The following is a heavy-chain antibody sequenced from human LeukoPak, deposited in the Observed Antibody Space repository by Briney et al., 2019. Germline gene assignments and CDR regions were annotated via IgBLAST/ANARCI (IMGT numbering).Heavy chain of an antibody. D-gene: IGHD6-13*01. Sequence: GGSLRLSCAASGFTFDDYAMHWVRQAPGQGLEWVSGISWNSGSIGYADSVKGRFTISRDNAKNSLYLQMNSLRAEDTALYYCAKDNSGWYYFDYWGQGTLVTVSS. V-gene: IGHV3-9*01. CDR2: ISWNSGSI. J-gene: IGHJ4*02. CDR3: AKDNSGWYYFDY. CDR1: GFTFDDYA.